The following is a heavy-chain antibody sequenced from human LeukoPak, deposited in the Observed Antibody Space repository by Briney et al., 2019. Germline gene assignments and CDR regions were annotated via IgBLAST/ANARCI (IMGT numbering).Heavy chain of an antibody. V-gene: IGHV4-38-2*01. CDR2: IYHGGST. J-gene: IGHJ3*02. D-gene: IGHD2-2*02. CDR1: GYSISSGYY. CDR3: ASLGVVPGAIPDAFDI. Sequence: SETLSLTCAVSGYSISSGYYWGWIRQPPGKGLEWIGSIYHGGSTFYNPSLKSRVTISADTSKNQFSLKLSYVTAADTAVYYCASLGVVPGAIPDAFDIWGQGTMVIVSS.